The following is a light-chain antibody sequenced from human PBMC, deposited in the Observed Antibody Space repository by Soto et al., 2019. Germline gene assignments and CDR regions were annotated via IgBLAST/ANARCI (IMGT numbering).Light chain of an antibody. CDR3: SSYAGSNNWV. CDR1: SSDVGCYNY. Sequence: QSALTQPPSASGSPGQSVTISCTGTSSDVGCYNYVSWYQQHPGKAPKLMIYEVSKRPSGVPDRVYGSKSGNTASLTVSGLQAEDDTDYYCSSYAGSNNWVFGGGTKLTVL. V-gene: IGLV2-8*01. CDR2: EVS. J-gene: IGLJ3*02.